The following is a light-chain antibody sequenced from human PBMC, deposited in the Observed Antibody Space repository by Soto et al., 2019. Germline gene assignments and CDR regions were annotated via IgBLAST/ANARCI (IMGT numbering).Light chain of an antibody. J-gene: IGLJ3*02. Sequence: QSALTQPASVSGSPGQSITISCTGTRSDIGSYNLVSWYQQHPGKAPKLIIYDVSFRPSGISDRFSGSKSGNTASLPISGLQAEDEADYFCSSYTGSSTSFGGGTKLTVL. CDR3: SSYTGSSTS. V-gene: IGLV2-14*02. CDR1: RSDIGSYNL. CDR2: DVS.